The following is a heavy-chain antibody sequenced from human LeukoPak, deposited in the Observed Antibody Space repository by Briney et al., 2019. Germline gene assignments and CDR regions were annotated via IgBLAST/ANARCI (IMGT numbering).Heavy chain of an antibody. CDR2: VIPTFGTA. D-gene: IGHD3-9*01. V-gene: IGHV1-69*13. Sequence: SVKVSCKTSGGTFSDYSITWVRQAPGQGLEWMGGVIPTFGTANYAQKFQGRVIITADESTSTAYMELSSLRSEDTAVYYCARDWGPNYDILTGYPPHYWGQGTLVTVSS. CDR3: ARDWGPNYDILTGYPPHY. CDR1: GGTFSDYS. J-gene: IGHJ4*02.